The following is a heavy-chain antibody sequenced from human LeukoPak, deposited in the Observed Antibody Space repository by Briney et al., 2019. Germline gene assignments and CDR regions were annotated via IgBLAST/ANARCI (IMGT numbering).Heavy chain of an antibody. CDR3: ARAADTAMVSADDAFDI. V-gene: IGHV4-34*01. D-gene: IGHD5-18*01. J-gene: IGHJ3*02. CDR2: INHSGST. CDR1: GGSFSGYY. Sequence: SETLSLTCAVYGGSFSGYYWSWIRQPPGKGLEWIGEINHSGSTNYNPSLKSRVTISVDTSKNQFSLKLSSVTAADTAVYYCARAADTAMVSADDAFDIWGQGTMVTVSS.